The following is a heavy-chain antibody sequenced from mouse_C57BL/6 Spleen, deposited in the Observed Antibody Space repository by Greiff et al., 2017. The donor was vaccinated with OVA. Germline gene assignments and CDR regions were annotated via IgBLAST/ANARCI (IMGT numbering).Heavy chain of an antibody. CDR3: ARSNYGPLDY. J-gene: IGHJ2*01. CDR2: IYPGDGDT. CDR1: GYAFSSYW. V-gene: IGHV1-80*01. D-gene: IGHD1-1*02. Sequence: QVQLKQSGAELVKPGASVKISCKASGYAFSSYWMNWVKQRPGKGLEWIGQIYPGDGDTNYNGKLKGKATLTADKSSSTAYIQLLLLTSEASAVSFCARSNYGPLDYWGQGTTLTVSS.